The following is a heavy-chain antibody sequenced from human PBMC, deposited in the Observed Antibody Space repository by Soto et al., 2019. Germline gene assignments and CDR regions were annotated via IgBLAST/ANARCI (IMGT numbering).Heavy chain of an antibody. J-gene: IGHJ4*02. Sequence: QVQLVQSGAEVKKPGASVTVSCKASGYTFTSYDINWVRQATGQGFEWMGWMNANNGRTGYAQKFQGRVTKTRNTAINTAYMELSSLGSEDTAVYYCARGRWEVAPDCWGQGTLVTVSS. CDR3: ARGRWEVAPDC. V-gene: IGHV1-8*02. CDR2: MNANNGRT. CDR1: GYTFTSYD. D-gene: IGHD1-26*01.